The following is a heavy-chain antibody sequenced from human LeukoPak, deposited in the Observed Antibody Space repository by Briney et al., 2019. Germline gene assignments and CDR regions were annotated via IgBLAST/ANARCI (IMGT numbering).Heavy chain of an antibody. CDR3: ARDHGDYVSWFDP. Sequence: PSETLSLTCTVSGGSISGSSYYWGWIRQPPGKGLEWIGSIYYSGSTYYNPSLKSRVTISVDTSKNQFSLKLSSVTAADTAVYYCARDHGDYVSWFDPWGQGTLVTVSS. J-gene: IGHJ5*02. CDR1: GGSISGSSYY. V-gene: IGHV4-39*07. CDR2: IYYSGST. D-gene: IGHD4-17*01.